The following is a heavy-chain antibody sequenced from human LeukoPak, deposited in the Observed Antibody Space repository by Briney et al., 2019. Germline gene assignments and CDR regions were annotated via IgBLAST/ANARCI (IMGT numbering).Heavy chain of an antibody. CDR3: ARDFMATITDY. CDR1: GLTVSNNY. J-gene: IGHJ4*02. Sequence: GGALRLSCAVSGLTVSNNYMSWVRQAPGKGLEWVSVIYSGGSTYYADSVKGRFTISRDNSKNTLYLQMNSLRAEDTAVYYCARDFMATITDYWGQGTLVTVSS. CDR2: IYSGGST. D-gene: IGHD5-24*01. V-gene: IGHV3-66*01.